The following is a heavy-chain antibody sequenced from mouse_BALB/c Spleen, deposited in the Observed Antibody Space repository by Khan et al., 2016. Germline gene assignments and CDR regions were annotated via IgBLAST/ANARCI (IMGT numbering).Heavy chain of an antibody. CDR1: CYSIPSGYY. V-gene: IGHV3-6*02. CDR3: AGDSYYFDY. CDR2: ISYDGSN. J-gene: IGHJ2*01. Sequence: EVQLQESGPGLVKPSQSLSLTCSFTCYSIPSGYYWNWIRQFPGNKLEWMGYISYDGSNNYNPSLKNRISITRDTSKNQFFLKLNSVTTADTATYYCAGDSYYFDYWGQGTTLTVSS.